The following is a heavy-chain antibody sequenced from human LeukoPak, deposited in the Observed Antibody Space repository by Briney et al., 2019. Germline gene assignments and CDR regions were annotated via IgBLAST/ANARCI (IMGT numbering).Heavy chain of an antibody. CDR3: ARGQWLAFDY. CDR1: GFSFSSYE. CDR2: ISSSGSSI. J-gene: IGHJ4*02. V-gene: IGHV3-48*03. Sequence: GGSLRLSCAASGFSFSSYEMNWVRQAPGKGLEWASYISSSGSSIYYADSVKGRFTISRDNAKNSLYLQMNSLRAEDTAVYYCARGQWLAFDYWGRGTLVTVSS. D-gene: IGHD6-19*01.